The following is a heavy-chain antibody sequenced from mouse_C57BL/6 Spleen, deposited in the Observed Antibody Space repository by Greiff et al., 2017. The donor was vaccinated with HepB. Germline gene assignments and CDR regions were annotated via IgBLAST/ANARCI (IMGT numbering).Heavy chain of an antibody. CDR1: GFTFSSYG. CDR3: ARRDSSGPAWFAY. Sequence: EVNLVESGGDLVKPGGSLKLSCAASGFTFSSYGMSWVRQTPDKRLEWVATISSGGSYTYYPDSVKGRFTISRDNAKNTLYLQMSSLKSEDTAMYYCARRDSSGPAWFAYWGQGTLVTVSA. J-gene: IGHJ3*01. D-gene: IGHD3-2*02. CDR2: ISSGGSYT. V-gene: IGHV5-6*02.